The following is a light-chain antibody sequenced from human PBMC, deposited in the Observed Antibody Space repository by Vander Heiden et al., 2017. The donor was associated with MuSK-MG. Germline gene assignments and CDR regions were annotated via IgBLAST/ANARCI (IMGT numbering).Light chain of an antibody. V-gene: IGKV2-30*01. CDR1: QGLIYADGNTY. Sequence: DVVMTQSPLSLPVTLGQPASISCKSSQGLIYADGNTYLSWFQQRPGQSPRRLIYKVSNRDPEVPDRFSGSGSGTDFTLKISRVEAEDVGVYYCRQCKHWPWTFGQGTKVEIK. CDR3: RQCKHWPWT. CDR2: KVS. J-gene: IGKJ1*01.